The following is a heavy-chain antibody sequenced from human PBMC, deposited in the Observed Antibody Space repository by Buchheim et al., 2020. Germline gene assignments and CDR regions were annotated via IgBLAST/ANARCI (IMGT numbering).Heavy chain of an antibody. J-gene: IGHJ4*02. D-gene: IGHD3-3*01. CDR2: IYTGGST. CDR3: ARHDFWSGYSVEY. V-gene: IGHV4-61*02. Sequence: QVQLQESGPGLVKPSQTLSLTCTVSGGSISSGTYYWNWIRQPAGKELEWIGRIYTGGSTNYNPSLKSRVTISVDTSNNQFSLKVSSVTAADTAVYYCARHDFWSGYSVEYGGQGTL. CDR1: GGSISSGTYY.